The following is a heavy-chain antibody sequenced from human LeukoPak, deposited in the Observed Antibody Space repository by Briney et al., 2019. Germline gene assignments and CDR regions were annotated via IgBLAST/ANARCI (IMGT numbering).Heavy chain of an antibody. CDR2: ISYDGSNK. Sequence: PGRSLRLSCAASGFTFSNYAMHWARQAPGKGLEWMAIISYDGSNKDCADSVKGRFTISRDNSKNTLYLQVNGLRTEDTAVYYCARRMGATPVGNAFDIWGQGTMVTVSS. CDR1: GFTFSNYA. CDR3: ARRMGATPVGNAFDI. D-gene: IGHD1-26*01. V-gene: IGHV3-30-3*01. J-gene: IGHJ3*02.